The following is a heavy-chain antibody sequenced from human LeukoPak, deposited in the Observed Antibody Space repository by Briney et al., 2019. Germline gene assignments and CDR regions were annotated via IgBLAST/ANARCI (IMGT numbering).Heavy chain of an antibody. Sequence: GGSLRLSCAASGFTVSSNYMSWVRQAPGKGLEWVSVIYSGGSTYYADSVKGRFTIPRDNSKNTLYLQMNSLRAEDTAVYYCAREYYYGSGSYLDYWGQGTLVTVSS. CDR1: GFTVSSNY. J-gene: IGHJ4*02. CDR2: IYSGGST. V-gene: IGHV3-53*01. D-gene: IGHD3-10*01. CDR3: AREYYYGSGSYLDY.